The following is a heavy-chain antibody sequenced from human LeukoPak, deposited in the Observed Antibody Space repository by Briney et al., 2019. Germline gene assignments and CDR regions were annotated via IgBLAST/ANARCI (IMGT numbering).Heavy chain of an antibody. CDR3: AKAAYDSSGSWYYFDY. CDR1: GFNFRGYG. D-gene: IGHD3-22*01. V-gene: IGHV3-30*02. CDR2: IHYDGRNQ. J-gene: IGHJ4*02. Sequence: GGSLRLSCAASGFNFRGYGMHWVRQAPGKGLEWVTFIHYDGRNQYYADSVKGRFTISRDNSKNTLYLQMNSLRPEDTAVYYCAKAAYDSSGSWYYFDYWGQGTLVTVSS.